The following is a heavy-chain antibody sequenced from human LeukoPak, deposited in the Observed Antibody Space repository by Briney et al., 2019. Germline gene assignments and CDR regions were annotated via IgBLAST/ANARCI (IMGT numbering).Heavy chain of an antibody. D-gene: IGHD5-12*01. CDR2: NNPSGART. CDR3: ARDLGSGYXXNXLDP. J-gene: IGHJ5*02. V-gene: IGHV1-46*01. CDR1: GYTFTSYY. Sequence: GASVKVSCKAFGYTFTSYYIHWVRQAPGQGLEWMGINNPSGARTRYSQKFQGRITMTGDTSTSTFYMQLSSLMAEDTAVYYCARDLGSGYXXNXLDPWGQGTLVTVSS.